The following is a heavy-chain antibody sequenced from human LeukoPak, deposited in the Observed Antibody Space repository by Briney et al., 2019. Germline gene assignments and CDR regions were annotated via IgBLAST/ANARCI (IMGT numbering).Heavy chain of an antibody. V-gene: IGHV5-51*01. J-gene: IGHJ4*02. D-gene: IGHD6-13*01. CDR1: GYTITNSW. CDR2: VQLGESDT. CDR3: ARLGQYTSSWYKYDYFDY. Sequence: GESLKISWKGSGYTITNSWIGWVRQIPGKGLEWVGSVQLGESDTKYSPSYEGPVTLSVDTSLATAFLPWGRPKASGSARLFCARLGQYTSSWYKYDYFDYWGQGTQVSVSS.